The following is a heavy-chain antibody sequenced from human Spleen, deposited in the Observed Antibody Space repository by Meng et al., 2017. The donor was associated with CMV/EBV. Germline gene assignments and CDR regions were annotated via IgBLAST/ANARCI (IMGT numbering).Heavy chain of an antibody. CDR3: ARSITIFQIDY. V-gene: IGHV1-18*01. CDR1: GYTFSSYA. CDR2: ISGYNGNT. J-gene: IGHJ4*02. D-gene: IGHD3-9*01. Sequence: ASVKVSCKASGYTFSSYAISWVRQAPGQGLEWMGWISGYNGNTNYAQNLQGRVTMTTDTSTTTAYMELRSLRNDDTAVYYCARSITIFQIDYWGQGTLVTVSS.